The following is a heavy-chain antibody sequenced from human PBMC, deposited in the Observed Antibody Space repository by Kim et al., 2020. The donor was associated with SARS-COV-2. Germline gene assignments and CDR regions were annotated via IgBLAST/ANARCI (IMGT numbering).Heavy chain of an antibody. J-gene: IGHJ4*02. V-gene: IGHV1-24*01. D-gene: IGHD3-22*01. CDR3: ATALPHYYDSSGPLDY. Sequence: KFQGRVTMNEDTSTDTAYMELSSLRSEDTAVYYCATALPHYYDSSGPLDYWGQGTLVTVSS.